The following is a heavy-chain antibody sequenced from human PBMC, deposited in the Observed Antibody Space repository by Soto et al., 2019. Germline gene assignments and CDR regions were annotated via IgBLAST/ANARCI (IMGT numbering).Heavy chain of an antibody. D-gene: IGHD5-12*01. CDR2: IMPTVDSA. Sequence: QVQLVQSGAEVKNPGSSVKVSCKASGGTLSDYAVSWVRQARGQGLEWMGGIMPTVDSANYAQKLQGRLTITADESTSTANMGLSSLTSDDTAIYYCAVAAVREILTEQSSGMAVWGQGTTVTVSS. V-gene: IGHV1-69*12. CDR1: GGTLSDYA. J-gene: IGHJ6*02. CDR3: AVAAVREILTEQSSGMAV.